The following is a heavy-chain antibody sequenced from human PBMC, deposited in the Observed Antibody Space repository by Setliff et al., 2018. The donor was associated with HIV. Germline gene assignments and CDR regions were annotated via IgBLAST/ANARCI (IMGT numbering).Heavy chain of an antibody. J-gene: IGHJ3*01. CDR1: GGSIRSYY. D-gene: IGHD4-17*01. V-gene: IGHV4-4*09. CDR3: ARVQMAYAAFDV. Sequence: SETLSLTCIVSGGSIRSYYWSWIRQPPGKELGWIGDIYTNGSTDYNPSLKSRVTISVDTSKHQFSLKLSSVTAADTAVYYCARVQMAYAAFDVWGQGTMVTVSS. CDR2: IYTNGST.